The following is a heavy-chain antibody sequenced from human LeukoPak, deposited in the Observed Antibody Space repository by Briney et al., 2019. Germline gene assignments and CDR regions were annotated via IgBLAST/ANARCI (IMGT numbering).Heavy chain of an antibody. CDR3: ARGRRYYYGMDV. CDR1: GDSVSSNSAA. D-gene: IGHD1-14*01. J-gene: IGHJ6*02. Sequence: SQTLSLTCALSGDSVSSNSAAWDWISQSPSRGLEWLGRTYYRSKWYNDFAESVKSRIIIDPDTSKNQFSLQLNSVTPEDTAVYYCARGRRYYYGMDVWGQGTTVTVS. CDR2: TYYRSKWYN. V-gene: IGHV6-1*01.